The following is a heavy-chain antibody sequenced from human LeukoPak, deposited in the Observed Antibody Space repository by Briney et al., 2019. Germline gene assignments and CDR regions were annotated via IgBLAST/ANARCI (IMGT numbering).Heavy chain of an antibody. CDR1: RFTFSSYA. CDR2: ISGSGGST. J-gene: IGHJ4*02. D-gene: IGHD1-26*01. Sequence: GGSLRLSCATSRFTFSSYAMSWVRQAPGKGLEWVSGISGSGGSTHYADSVKGRFTISRDNSKNTLYLQMNSLRAEDTAVYYCAKVQAQGVRVGATGYYWGQGTLVTVSS. V-gene: IGHV3-23*01. CDR3: AKVQAQGVRVGATGYY.